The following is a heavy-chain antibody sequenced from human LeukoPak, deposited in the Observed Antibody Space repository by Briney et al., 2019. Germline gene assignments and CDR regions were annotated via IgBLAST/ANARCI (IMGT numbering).Heavy chain of an antibody. CDR2: LSYDGSNK. CDR3: ARSPRRYYYDSSGGEYFQH. D-gene: IGHD3-22*01. Sequence: GGSLRLSCAASEFTLSFFWMTWVRQVPGKGLEWVAVLSYDGSNKYYADSVKGRFTISRDNSKNTLYLQMNSLRAEDTAVYYCARSPRRYYYDSSGGEYFQHWGQGTLVTVSS. CDR1: EFTLSFFW. J-gene: IGHJ1*01. V-gene: IGHV3-30-3*01.